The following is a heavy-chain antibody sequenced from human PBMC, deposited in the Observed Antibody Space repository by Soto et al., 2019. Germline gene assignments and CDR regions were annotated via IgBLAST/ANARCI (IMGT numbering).Heavy chain of an antibody. CDR2: INPSGGST. CDR1: GYTFTSYY. D-gene: IGHD3-16*02. CDR3: ARDSPYTFGGVIVNIDGMDV. Sequence: GASVKVSCKASGYTFTSYYMHWVRQAPGQGLEWMGIINPSGGSTSYAQKFQGRVTMTRDTSTSTVYMELSSLRSEDTAVYYCARDSPYTFGGVIVNIDGMDVWGQGTTVTVSS. J-gene: IGHJ6*02. V-gene: IGHV1-46*01.